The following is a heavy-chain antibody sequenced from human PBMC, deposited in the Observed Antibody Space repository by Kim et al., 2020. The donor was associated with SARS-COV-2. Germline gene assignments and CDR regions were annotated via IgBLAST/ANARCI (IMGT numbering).Heavy chain of an antibody. CDR1: GYTFTSYD. V-gene: IGHV1-8*01. D-gene: IGHD4-17*01. J-gene: IGHJ5*02. CDR2: MNPNSGNT. Sequence: ASVKVSCKASGYTFTSYDINWVRQATGQGLEWMGWMNPNSGNTGYAQKFQGRVTITRNTSISTAYMELSSLRSEDTAVYYCARGRTLYGDYGRMWFDPWGQGTLVTVSS. CDR3: ARGRTLYGDYGRMWFDP.